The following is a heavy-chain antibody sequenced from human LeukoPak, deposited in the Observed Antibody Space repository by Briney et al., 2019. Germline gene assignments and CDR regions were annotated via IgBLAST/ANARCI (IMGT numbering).Heavy chain of an antibody. V-gene: IGHV6-1*01. Sequence: SQTLSLTCAISGDSVSSNSAAWNWIGQSPSRGLEWLGRTYYRSKWYNDYGVSVKSRITINPDTSKNQFSLQLNSVTPEDTAVYYCARDRSEDIAAAGCFDYWGQGTLVTVSS. CDR2: TYYRSKWYN. J-gene: IGHJ4*02. D-gene: IGHD6-13*01. CDR1: GDSVSSNSAA. CDR3: ARDRSEDIAAAGCFDY.